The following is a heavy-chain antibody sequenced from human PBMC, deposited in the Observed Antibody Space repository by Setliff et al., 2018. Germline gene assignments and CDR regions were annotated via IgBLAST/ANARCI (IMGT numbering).Heavy chain of an antibody. CDR2: ISGYNGNT. CDR1: GYTFISYG. V-gene: IGHV1-18*01. CDR3: ARVPRLEWLLPTFDS. D-gene: IGHD3-3*01. J-gene: IGHJ4*02. Sequence: GASVKVSCKTSGYTFISYGLSWMRQAPGQGLEWMGWISGYNGNTEYAQNLQGRVTMTMDTSTSTAYMELRSLTSDETAVYYCARVPRLEWLLPTFDSWGQGTLVTVSS.